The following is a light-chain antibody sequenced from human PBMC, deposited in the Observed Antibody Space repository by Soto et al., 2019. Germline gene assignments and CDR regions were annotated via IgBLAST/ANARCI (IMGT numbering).Light chain of an antibody. V-gene: IGKV1-5*03. CDR3: QHYNSYSEA. Sequence: DIQMTQAPSTVSASIGDRVTITCRASLSISSWLAWYQQKPGKAPKLLIYKASTLQSGVPSRFRGRGSGTEFTHTISSLQPDDFATYYCQHYNSYSEAFGQGTKVEFQ. CDR2: KAS. J-gene: IGKJ1*01. CDR1: LSISSW.